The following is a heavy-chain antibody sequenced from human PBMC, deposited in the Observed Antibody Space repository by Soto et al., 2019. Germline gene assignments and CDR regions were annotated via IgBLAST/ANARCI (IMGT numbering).Heavy chain of an antibody. V-gene: IGHV3-11*06. J-gene: IGHJ4*02. Sequence: GSPRLSCEASGFTFTDYHMSWIRQAPGKGLEWVALISETGSHTAYAESVKGRFTISRDNARPSVFLQMNSLRSDDTAVYFCARSLRATSPLTLWGQGTPVTVSS. D-gene: IGHD7-27*01. CDR1: GFTFTDYH. CDR2: ISETGSHT. CDR3: ARSLRATSPLTL.